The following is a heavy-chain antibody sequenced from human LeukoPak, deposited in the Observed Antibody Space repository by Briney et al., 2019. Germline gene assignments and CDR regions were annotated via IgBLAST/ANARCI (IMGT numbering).Heavy chain of an antibody. D-gene: IGHD6-13*01. J-gene: IGHJ3*02. CDR3: AKLGTTSSWYRGAFDM. CDR1: GFTFSSYA. Sequence: PGGSLRLSCAASGFTFSSYALSWVRQAPGKGLDWVSIISSGGGGTYYAASVKGQFTISRDNSKDTLYLQMNSLRAEDTAVYYCAKLGTTSSWYRGAFDMWGQGTLVTVSS. V-gene: IGHV3-23*01. CDR2: ISSGGGGT.